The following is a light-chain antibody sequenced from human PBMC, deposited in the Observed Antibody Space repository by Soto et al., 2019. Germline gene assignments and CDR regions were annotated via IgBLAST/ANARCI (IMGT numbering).Light chain of an antibody. J-gene: IGLJ3*02. CDR3: QSYDNNNHWV. V-gene: IGLV6-57*01. CDR1: SGSIANNF. Sequence: NFMLTQPHSVSESPGKTVTMSCTRSSGSIANNFVQWYQQRPGSSPTTVIYKDNXXPSXXXXXFXXSIDSSSNSASLSISGLKTEDEADYYCQSYDNNNHWVFGGGTKLTVL. CDR2: KDN.